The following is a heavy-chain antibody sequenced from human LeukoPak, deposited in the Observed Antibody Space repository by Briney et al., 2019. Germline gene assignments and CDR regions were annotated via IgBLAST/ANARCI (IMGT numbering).Heavy chain of an antibody. CDR3: ASLYGIPTARYSYYYDMDV. CDR2: IWYDGSNK. Sequence: PGGSLRLSCAASGFTFSRYGMHWVRQGPGKGLEWVAVIWYDGSNKYYADSVKGRFTVSRDNSKNTLYLQMNSLRAEDTAVYYCASLYGIPTARYSYYYDMDVWGQGTTVTVSS. D-gene: IGHD2-2*01. V-gene: IGHV3-33*01. CDR1: GFTFSRYG. J-gene: IGHJ6*02.